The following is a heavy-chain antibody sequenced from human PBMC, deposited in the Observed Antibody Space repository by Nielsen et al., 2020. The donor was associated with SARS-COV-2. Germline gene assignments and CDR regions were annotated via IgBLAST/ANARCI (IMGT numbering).Heavy chain of an antibody. CDR3: ARDNVLLWLGESGDAFDI. Sequence: WGRQAPGQRLQWMGWINPGNGNTKYSQKFQGRVTITRDTSASTVSMELSSLRSEDTAVYYCARDNVLLWLGESGDAFDIWGHGTMVTVSS. V-gene: IGHV1-3*01. CDR2: INPGNGNT. D-gene: IGHD3-10*01. J-gene: IGHJ3*02.